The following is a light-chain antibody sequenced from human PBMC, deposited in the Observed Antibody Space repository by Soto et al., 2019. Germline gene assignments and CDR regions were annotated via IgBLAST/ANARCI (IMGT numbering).Light chain of an antibody. CDR2: DAS. V-gene: IGKV1-33*01. CDR1: QNINNY. Sequence: DIQMTQSPSNLSSSVGGRVTITCQASQNINNYLNWYQQKPGRAPKLLIYDASNLEAGVPSRFRGSGSGTDFTFTISRLQPEDIATYYCQQYENLPTFGQGTRLEIK. CDR3: QQYENLPT. J-gene: IGKJ5*01.